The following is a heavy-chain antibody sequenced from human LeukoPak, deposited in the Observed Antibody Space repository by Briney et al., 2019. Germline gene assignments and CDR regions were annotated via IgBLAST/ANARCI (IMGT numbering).Heavy chain of an antibody. D-gene: IGHD2-15*01. Sequence: ASVKLSCKASGYTFTSYGMSWVRQAPGKGLEWMGWISACSGNTNYAQIRQGRVTRTTDTSTSLGYMELRSLRSDDTAVYYYASDSGLGYCSGGSCYQRKDYYYYGMDFWGQGTTVTVSS. CDR2: ISACSGNT. CDR3: ASDSGLGYCSGGSCYQRKDYYYYGMDF. J-gene: IGHJ6*02. CDR1: GYTFTSYG. V-gene: IGHV1-18*01.